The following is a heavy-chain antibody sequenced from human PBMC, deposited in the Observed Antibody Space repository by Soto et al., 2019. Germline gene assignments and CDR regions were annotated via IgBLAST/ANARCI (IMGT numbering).Heavy chain of an antibody. CDR1: GGSFSGYY. CDR2: INHSGST. CDR3: ARGSPHLDYYGMDV. J-gene: IGHJ6*02. V-gene: IGHV4-34*01. Sequence: PSETLSLTCAVYGGSFSGYYWSWIRQPPGKGLEWIGEINHSGSTNYNPSLKSRVTISVDTSKNQFSLKLSSVTAADTAMYYCARGSPHLDYYGMDVWGQGTTVTVSS.